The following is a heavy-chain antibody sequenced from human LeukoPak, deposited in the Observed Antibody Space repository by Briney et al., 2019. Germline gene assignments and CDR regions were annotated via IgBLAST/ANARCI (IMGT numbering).Heavy chain of an antibody. J-gene: IGHJ4*02. CDR2: IYSGGST. CDR1: GFTFSSYA. CDR3: ARGSRGDEYYFDY. D-gene: IGHD2-21*02. V-gene: IGHV3-66*01. Sequence: PGGSLRLSCAASGFTFSSYAMSWVRQAPGKGLEWVSVIYSGGSTYYADSVKGRFTISRDNSKNTLYLQMNSLRAEDTAVYYCARGSRGDEYYFDYWGQGTLITVSS.